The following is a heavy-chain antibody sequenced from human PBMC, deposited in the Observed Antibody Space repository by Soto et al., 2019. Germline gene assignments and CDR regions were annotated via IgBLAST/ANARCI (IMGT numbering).Heavy chain of an antibody. CDR3: ARGSSRGVDWNDPRRSFEI. V-gene: IGHV4-30-4*01. Sequence: PSEALSLTCPFSCDSIDYVDYYLSLLRQPPGKGLEWIGYIYPSGSTYYNPSLKTRLTLSIDPSKNQFSLKLSSVTAADTAVYYCARGSSRGVDWNDPRRSFEIWGLGTMVTVSS. J-gene: IGHJ3*02. D-gene: IGHD1-1*01. CDR2: IYPSGST. CDR1: CDSIDYVDYY.